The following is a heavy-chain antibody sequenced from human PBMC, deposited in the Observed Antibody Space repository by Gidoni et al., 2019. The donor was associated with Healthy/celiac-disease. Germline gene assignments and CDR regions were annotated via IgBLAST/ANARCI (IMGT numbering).Heavy chain of an antibody. CDR1: GGSFRGYY. V-gene: IGHV4-34*01. J-gene: IGHJ5*02. D-gene: IGHD1-20*01. CDR3: ARGGITGTTWDWFDP. CDR2: INHSGST. Sequence: QVQLQPLCAGLFKPSETLSLTCAVYGGSFRGYYWSWIRQPPGKGLEWIGEINHSGSTNYNPSLKSRVTISVDTSKNQFSLKLSSVTAADTAVYYCARGGITGTTWDWFDPWGQGTLVTVSS.